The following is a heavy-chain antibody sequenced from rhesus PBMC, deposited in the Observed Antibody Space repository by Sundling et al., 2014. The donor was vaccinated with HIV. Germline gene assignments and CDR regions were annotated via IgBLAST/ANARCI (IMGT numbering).Heavy chain of an antibody. CDR2: INGNSGST. J-gene: IGHJ6*01. V-gene: IGHV4-106*01. CDR3: ASGEGSGISIWYGLAS. D-gene: IGHD6-25*01. Sequence: QVQLQESGPGLVKPSETLSLACAVSGGSISDNYYWTWIRQPPGKGLEWIGEINGNSGSTNYNPSLKSRVTISTDTSKNQFSLRLNSVTAADTAVYYCASGEGSGISIWYGLASWGQGVVVAVSA. CDR1: GGSISDNYY.